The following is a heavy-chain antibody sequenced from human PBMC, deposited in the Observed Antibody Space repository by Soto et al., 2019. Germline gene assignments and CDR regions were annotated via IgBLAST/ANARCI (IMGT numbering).Heavy chain of an antibody. CDR2: ISNIGFA. CDR1: GGSISSINNHFSNHY. J-gene: IGHJ6*02. D-gene: IGHD3-10*01. Sequence: QVQLQESGPGLVKPSETLFLTSTVSGGSISSINNHFSNHYCSWIRLSPGQGRGWIGYISNIGFARYNPSLXXXVXLSVDTSKNQFSLKLASVTAAGTAGYYCTTQGFGGLHGGVDVWGQGTTVTVSS. V-gene: IGHV4-61*01. CDR3: TTQGFGGLHGGVDV.